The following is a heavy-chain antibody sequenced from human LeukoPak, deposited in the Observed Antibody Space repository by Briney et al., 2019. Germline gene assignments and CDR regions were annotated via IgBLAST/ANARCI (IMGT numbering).Heavy chain of an antibody. CDR2: VNPNSGNT. J-gene: IGHJ4*02. CDR3: ARGLWEVGATFDY. CDR1: GYTFTSYD. Sequence: ASVEVSCKASGYTFTSYDINWVRQATGQGLEWMGWVNPNSGNTDYAQKFQGRVTMTRDTSISTAYMELSSLRSDDTAVYYCARGLWEVGATFDYWGQGTLVTVSS. D-gene: IGHD1-26*01. V-gene: IGHV1-8*01.